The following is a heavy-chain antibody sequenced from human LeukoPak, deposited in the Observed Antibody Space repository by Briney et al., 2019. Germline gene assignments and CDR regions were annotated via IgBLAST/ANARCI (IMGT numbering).Heavy chain of an antibody. CDR3: ARNDKGNSYGYAIDY. CDR1: GFTFSSHG. Sequence: SGRSLRPSCAASGFTFSSHGMHWVRQAPGKGLEWVAVIWYDGSNKYYADSVKGRFTISRDNSKNTLYLQMNSLRAEDTAVYYCARNDKGNSYGYAIDYWGQGTLVTVSS. J-gene: IGHJ4*02. CDR2: IWYDGSNK. D-gene: IGHD5-18*01. V-gene: IGHV3-33*01.